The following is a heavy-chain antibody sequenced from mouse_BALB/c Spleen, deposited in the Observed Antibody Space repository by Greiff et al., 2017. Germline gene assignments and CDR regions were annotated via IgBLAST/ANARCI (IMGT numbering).Heavy chain of an antibody. CDR2: ISSGGGST. J-gene: IGHJ2*01. CDR1: GFAFSSYD. V-gene: IGHV5-12-1*01. Sequence: EVMLVESGGGLVKPGGSLKLSCAASGFAFSSYDMSWVRQTPEKRLEWVAYISSGGGSTYYPDTVKGRFTISRDNAKNTLYLQMSSLKSEDTAMYYCARQRPDFDYWGQGTTLTVSS. CDR3: ARQRPDFDY.